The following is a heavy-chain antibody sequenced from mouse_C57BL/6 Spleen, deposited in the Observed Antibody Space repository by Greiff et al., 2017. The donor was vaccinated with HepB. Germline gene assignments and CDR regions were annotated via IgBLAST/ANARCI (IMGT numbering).Heavy chain of an antibody. Sequence: ESGPGLVKPSQSLSLTCSVTGYSITSGYYWNWIRQFPGNKLEWMGYISYDGSNNYNPSLKNRISITRDTSKNQFFLKLNSVTTEDTATYDCASSGYVRHYAMDYWGQGTSVTVSS. CDR2: ISYDGSN. J-gene: IGHJ4*01. V-gene: IGHV3-6*01. D-gene: IGHD3-2*02. CDR3: ASSGYVRHYAMDY. CDR1: GYSITSGYY.